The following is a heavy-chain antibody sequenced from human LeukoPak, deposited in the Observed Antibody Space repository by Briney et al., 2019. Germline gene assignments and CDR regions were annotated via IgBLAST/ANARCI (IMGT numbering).Heavy chain of an antibody. J-gene: IGHJ1*01. Sequence: AAVKVSCKASGYTFTSYYMHWVRQAPGQGLEWMGIINPSGGSTSYAQKFQGRVTMTRDTSTSTVYMELSSLRSEDTAVYYCARYGYSSSWYTEYFQHWGQGTLVTVSS. D-gene: IGHD6-13*01. CDR2: INPSGGST. CDR1: GYTFTSYY. CDR3: ARYGYSSSWYTEYFQH. V-gene: IGHV1-46*01.